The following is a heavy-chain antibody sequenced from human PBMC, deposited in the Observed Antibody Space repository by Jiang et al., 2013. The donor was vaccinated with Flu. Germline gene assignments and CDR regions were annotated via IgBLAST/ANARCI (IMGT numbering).Heavy chain of an antibody. J-gene: IGHJ3*02. V-gene: IGHV3-48*01. CDR1: GFTFSSHA. CDR2: ITSSSDII. Sequence: QLVESGGDLVXPGGSLRLSCAASGFTFSSHAMNWVRQAPGKGLEWLSSITSSSDIIYYADSVRGRFTISRDNAKNSLYLQMNSPRAEDTAVYYCARGRDHAFDIWGQGTRVTVSS. CDR3: ARGRDHAFDI.